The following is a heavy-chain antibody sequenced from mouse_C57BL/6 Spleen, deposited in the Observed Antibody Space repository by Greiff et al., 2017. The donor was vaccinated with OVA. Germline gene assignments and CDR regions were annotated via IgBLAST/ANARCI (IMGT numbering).Heavy chain of an antibody. CDR3: ARDNGRFDFDY. Sequence: KLVESEGGLVQPGSSMKLSCTASGFTFSDYYMAWVRQVPEKGLEWVANINYDGSSTYYLDSLKSRFIISRDNAKNILYLQMSSLKSEDTATYYCARDNGRFDFDYWGQGTTLTVSS. CDR2: INYDGSST. J-gene: IGHJ2*01. V-gene: IGHV5-16*01. CDR1: GFTFSDYY.